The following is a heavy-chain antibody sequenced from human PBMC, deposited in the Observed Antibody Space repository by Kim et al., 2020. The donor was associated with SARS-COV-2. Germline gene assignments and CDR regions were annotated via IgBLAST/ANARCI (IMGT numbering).Heavy chain of an antibody. Sequence: GGSLRLSCAASGFTFSSYSMNWVRQAPGKGLEWVSSISSSSSYIYYADSVKGRFTISRDNAKNSLYLQMNSLRAEDTAVYYCARETYDSSGYYFGYYYYYGMDVWGQGTTVTVSS. V-gene: IGHV3-21*01. J-gene: IGHJ6*02. CDR1: GFTFSSYS. D-gene: IGHD3-22*01. CDR2: ISSSSSYI. CDR3: ARETYDSSGYYFGYYYYYGMDV.